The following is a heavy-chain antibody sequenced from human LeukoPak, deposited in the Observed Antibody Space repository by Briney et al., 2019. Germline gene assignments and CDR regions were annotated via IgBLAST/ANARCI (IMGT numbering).Heavy chain of an antibody. J-gene: IGHJ4*02. Sequence: GASVKVSCKASGYTFTSYGISWVRQAPGQGLEWMGWISAYNGSTNYAQKLQGRVTMTTDTSTSTAYMELRSLRSDDTAVYYCARDLWRGVSGSKNFDYWGQGTLVTVSS. D-gene: IGHD3-10*01. CDR2: ISAYNGST. CDR1: GYTFTSYG. CDR3: ARDLWRGVSGSKNFDY. V-gene: IGHV1-18*01.